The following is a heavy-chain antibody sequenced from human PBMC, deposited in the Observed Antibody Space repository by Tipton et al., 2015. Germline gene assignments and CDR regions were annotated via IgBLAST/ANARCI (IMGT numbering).Heavy chain of an antibody. CDR1: GFTFSSYG. J-gene: IGHJ5*02. CDR2: IWYDGSNK. V-gene: IGHV3-33*08. D-gene: IGHD1-26*01. Sequence: SLRFSCAASGFTFSSYGMHWVRQAPGKGLEWVAVIWYDGSNKLYADSVKGRFTISRDNSKNTLYLEMDSLRVDDTAVYYCVRGNMPVLLSYVDPWGQGIPVTVSS. CDR3: VRGNMPVLLSYVDP.